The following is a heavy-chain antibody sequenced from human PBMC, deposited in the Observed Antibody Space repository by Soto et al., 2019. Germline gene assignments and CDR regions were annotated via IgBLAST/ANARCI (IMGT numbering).Heavy chain of an antibody. Sequence: GGSLRLSCAASGFTFSSYAMHWVRQAPGKGLEYVSAISSNGGSTYYANSVKGRFTISRDNAKNTLYLQMGSLRAEDTAVYYCARSRVSTVTAKVYYYYYGMDVWGQGTTVTVSS. V-gene: IGHV3-64*01. CDR3: ARSRVSTVTAKVYYYYYGMDV. CDR2: ISSNGGST. CDR1: GFTFSSYA. D-gene: IGHD4-17*01. J-gene: IGHJ6*02.